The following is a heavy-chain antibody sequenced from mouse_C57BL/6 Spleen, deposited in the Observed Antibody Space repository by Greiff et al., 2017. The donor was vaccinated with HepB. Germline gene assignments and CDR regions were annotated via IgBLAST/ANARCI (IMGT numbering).Heavy chain of an antibody. J-gene: IGHJ4*01. V-gene: IGHV1-50*01. D-gene: IGHD1-1*01. CDR1: GYTFTSYW. CDR2: IDPSDSYT. Sequence: QVQLKQPGAELVKPGASVKLSCKASGYTFTSYWMQWVKQRPGQGLEWIGEIDPSDSYTNYNQKFKGKATLTVDTSSSTAYMQLSSLTSEDSAVYYCARSRYGRAMDYWGQGTSVTVSS. CDR3: ARSRYGRAMDY.